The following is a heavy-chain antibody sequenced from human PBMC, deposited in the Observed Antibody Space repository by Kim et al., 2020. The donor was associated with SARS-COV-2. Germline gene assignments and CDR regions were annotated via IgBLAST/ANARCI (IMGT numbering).Heavy chain of an antibody. J-gene: IGHJ3*02. CDR2: IYYSGST. D-gene: IGHD3-9*01. Sequence: SETLSLTCTVSGGSISSSSYYWGWIRQPPGKGLEWIGSIYYSGSTYYNPSLKSRVTISVDTSKNQFSLKLSSVTAADTAVYYCARWVLTGYFYDAFDIWGQGTMVTVSS. CDR1: GGSISSSSYY. CDR3: ARWVLTGYFYDAFDI. V-gene: IGHV4-39*07.